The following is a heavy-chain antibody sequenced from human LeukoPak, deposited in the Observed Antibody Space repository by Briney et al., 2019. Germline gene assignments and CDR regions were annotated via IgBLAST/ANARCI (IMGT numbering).Heavy chain of an antibody. J-gene: IGHJ3*02. V-gene: IGHV5-51*01. CDR1: GYSFTNYW. CDR3: ARTGYSSGWYGGFDI. CDR2: IYPGDSDT. Sequence: GGSLRLSCKGSGYSFTNYWIGWVRQMSGKGLEWMGIIYPGDSDTRYSPSFQGQVTISADKSIITAYLQWSSLKASDTAMYYRARTGYSSGWYGGFDIWGQGTLVTVSS. D-gene: IGHD6-19*01.